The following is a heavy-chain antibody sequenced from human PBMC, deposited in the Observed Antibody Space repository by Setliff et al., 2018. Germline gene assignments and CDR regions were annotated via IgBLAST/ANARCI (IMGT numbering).Heavy chain of an antibody. V-gene: IGHV3-11*01. CDR1: GFTFSDYY. J-gene: IGHJ4*02. CDR3: AKDYRRDGYWDIDY. D-gene: IGHD3-16*02. CDR2: ITSSGTTT. Sequence: PGGSLRLSCAASGFTFSDYYMSWIRQAPGKGLEWVSYITSSGTTTFYTDSVKGRFAISRDNARNTLYLQMNNLKVEDTAIYYCAKDYRRDGYWDIDYWGQGTLVTVSS.